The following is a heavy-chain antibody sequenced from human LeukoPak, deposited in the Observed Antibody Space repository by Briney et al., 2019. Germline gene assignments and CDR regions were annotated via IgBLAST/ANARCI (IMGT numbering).Heavy chain of an antibody. Sequence: GGSLRLSCAASGFTFDDYAMHWVRQAPGKGLEWVSGISWNSGSIGYADSVKGRFTISRDNAKNSLYLQMNSLRADDTALYYCAKDMSRSYYGLGYWGQGTLVTVSS. J-gene: IGHJ4*02. V-gene: IGHV3-9*01. D-gene: IGHD3-10*01. CDR2: ISWNSGSI. CDR1: GFTFDDYA. CDR3: AKDMSRSYYGLGY.